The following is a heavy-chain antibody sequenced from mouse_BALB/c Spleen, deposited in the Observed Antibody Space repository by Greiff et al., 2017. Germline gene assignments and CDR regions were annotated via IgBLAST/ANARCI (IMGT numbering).Heavy chain of an antibody. V-gene: IGHV2-9*02. CDR3: ARERQLGLLYYFDY. CDR1: GFSLTSYG. Sequence: QVQLQQSGPGLVAPSQSLSITCTVSGFSLTSYGVHWVRQPPGKGLEWLGVIWAGGSTNYNSALMSRLSISKDNSKSQVFLKMNSLQTDDTAMYYCARERQLGLLYYFDYWGQGTTLTVSS. CDR2: IWAGGST. J-gene: IGHJ2*01. D-gene: IGHD3-2*01.